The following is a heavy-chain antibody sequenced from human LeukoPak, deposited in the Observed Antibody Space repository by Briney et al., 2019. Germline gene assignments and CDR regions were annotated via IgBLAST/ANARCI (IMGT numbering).Heavy chain of an antibody. Sequence: GGSLRLSCAASGFTFSSYWMHWVRQAPGKGLVWVSRINSDGSSTSYADSVKGRFTISRDNAKNTLYLQMNSLRAEDTAVYYCARVYYDSSGYSVVDYWGLGTLVTVSS. D-gene: IGHD3-22*01. CDR1: GFTFSSYW. J-gene: IGHJ4*02. V-gene: IGHV3-74*01. CDR3: ARVYYDSSGYSVVDY. CDR2: INSDGSST.